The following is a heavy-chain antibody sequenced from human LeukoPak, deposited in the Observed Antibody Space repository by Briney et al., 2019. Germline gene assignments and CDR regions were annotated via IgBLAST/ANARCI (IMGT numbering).Heavy chain of an antibody. D-gene: IGHD3-10*01. J-gene: IGHJ6*03. CDR1: GYTLTELS. CDR3: ARAHYYGSGSYLRTSYYYYYMDV. V-gene: IGHV1-24*01. CDR2: FDPEDGET. Sequence: ASVTVSCKVSGYTLTELSMHWVRQAPGKGLEWMGGFDPEDGETIYAQKFQGRVTITTDESTSTAYMELSSLRSEDTAVYYCARAHYYGSGSYLRTSYYYYYMDVWGKGTTVTVSS.